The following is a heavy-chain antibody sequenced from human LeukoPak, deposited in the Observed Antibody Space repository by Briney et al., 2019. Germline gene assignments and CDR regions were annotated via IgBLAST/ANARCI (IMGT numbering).Heavy chain of an antibody. D-gene: IGHD3-16*02. J-gene: IGHJ4*02. CDR2: IIPILGIA. Sequence: ASVKVSCKPSVGTFSSYTISWVRQAPGQALEWMGRIIPILGIANYAQKFQGRVTITADKSTSTAYMELSSLRSEDTAVYYCAINSRGGVIIYPPDYWGQGTLVTVSS. CDR3: AINSRGGVIIYPPDY. CDR1: VGTFSSYT. V-gene: IGHV1-69*02.